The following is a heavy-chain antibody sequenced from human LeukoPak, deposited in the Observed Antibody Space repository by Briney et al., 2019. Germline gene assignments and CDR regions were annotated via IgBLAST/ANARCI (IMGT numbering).Heavy chain of an antibody. J-gene: IGHJ4*02. CDR1: GYTFTGYY. V-gene: IGHV1-2*02. Sequence: ASVKVSCKASGYTFTGYYMHWVRQAPGQGLEWMGWINPNSGGTNYAQKFQGRVTMTRDTSISTAYMELSRLRSDDTAMYYCAREECSSTSCRYYSDYWGQGTLVTVSS. CDR2: INPNSGGT. D-gene: IGHD2-2*01. CDR3: AREECSSTSCRYYSDY.